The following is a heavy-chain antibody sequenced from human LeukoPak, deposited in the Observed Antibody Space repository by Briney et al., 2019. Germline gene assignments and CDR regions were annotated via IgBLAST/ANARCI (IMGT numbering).Heavy chain of an antibody. CDR2: IYYSGNT. CDR3: ARQTGSGLFILP. Sequence: SETLSLTCAVYGGSFSGFYWGWIRQPPGKGLEWIGSIYYSGNTYYNASLKSQVSISIDTSKNQFSLRLTSVTAADTAVYYCARQTGSGLFILPGGQGTLVTVSS. J-gene: IGHJ4*02. CDR1: GGSFSGFY. V-gene: IGHV4-39*01. D-gene: IGHD3/OR15-3a*01.